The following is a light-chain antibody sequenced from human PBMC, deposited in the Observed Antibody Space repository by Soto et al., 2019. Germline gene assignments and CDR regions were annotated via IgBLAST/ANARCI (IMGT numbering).Light chain of an antibody. CDR2: GNN. CDR1: SSNIGSNA. CDR3: AAWDDSLHGYV. V-gene: IGLV1-44*01. J-gene: IGLJ1*01. Sequence: QSALTQPPSASGTPGQRVTISCSGSSSNIGSNAVNWYQQLPGTAPKLLTYGNNQRPSGVPDRFSGSKSGTSASLAISGLQSEDEADYYCAAWDDSLHGYVFGTGTKVTVL.